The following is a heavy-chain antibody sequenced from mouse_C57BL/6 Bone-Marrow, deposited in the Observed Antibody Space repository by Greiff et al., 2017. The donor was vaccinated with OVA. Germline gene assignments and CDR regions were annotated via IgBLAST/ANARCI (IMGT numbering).Heavy chain of an antibody. CDR1: GYTFTSYW. V-gene: IGHV1-52*01. CDR2: IDPSDSET. D-gene: IGHD1-1*01. CDR3: ASSHYYGSSFYAMGY. J-gene: IGHJ4*01. Sequence: QVQLQQPGAELVRPGSSVKLSCKASGYTFTSYWMHWVKQRPIQGLEWIGNIDPSDSETHYNQKFKDKATLTVDKSSSTAYMQLRSLTSEDSAVYYCASSHYYGSSFYAMGYWGQGTSVTVSS.